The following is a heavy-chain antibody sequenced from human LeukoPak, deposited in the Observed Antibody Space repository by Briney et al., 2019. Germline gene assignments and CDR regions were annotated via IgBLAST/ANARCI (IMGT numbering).Heavy chain of an antibody. D-gene: IGHD3-10*01. CDR2: IYYSGST. Sequence: NPSETLSLTCTVSGGSISSHYWSWIRQPPGKGREWIGYIYYSGSTNYNPSLKSRVTISVDTSKNQFSLKLSSVTDADTAVYYCARVMVRGVILAFRRGHWFDPWGQGTLVTVSS. CDR1: GGSISSHY. V-gene: IGHV4-59*11. J-gene: IGHJ5*02. CDR3: ARVMVRGVILAFRRGHWFDP.